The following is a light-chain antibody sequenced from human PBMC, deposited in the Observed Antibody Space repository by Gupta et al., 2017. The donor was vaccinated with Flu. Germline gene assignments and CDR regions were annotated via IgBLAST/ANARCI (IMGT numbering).Light chain of an antibody. Sequence: VTISCSGSNSNVGGNYVFWYQQLPGTDPNLLIYRNYQRRSGIPDPFSGSKSGTSASLVISGLRSEEEADYYWASWDDSLSGGVFGGGTKLTVL. CDR2: RNY. CDR3: ASWDDSLSGGV. J-gene: IGLJ2*01. V-gene: IGLV1-47*01. CDR1: NSNVGGNY.